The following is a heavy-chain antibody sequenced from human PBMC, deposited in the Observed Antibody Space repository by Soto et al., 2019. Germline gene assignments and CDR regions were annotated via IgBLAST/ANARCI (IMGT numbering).Heavy chain of an antibody. D-gene: IGHD3-22*01. CDR1: GFGFGNYA. V-gene: IGHV3-23*01. CDR2: ISGTGDST. J-gene: IGHJ4*02. CDR3: ARGYYYDRSAFDY. Sequence: EVQLLESGGGLVQPGGSLRLSCAASGFGFGNYAMTWVRQAPGKGLEWVSAISGTGDSTYYADSVRGRFTISRDSSKNTLHLQMNSLRAKDTAVYYCARGYYYDRSAFDYWGQGALVTVSS.